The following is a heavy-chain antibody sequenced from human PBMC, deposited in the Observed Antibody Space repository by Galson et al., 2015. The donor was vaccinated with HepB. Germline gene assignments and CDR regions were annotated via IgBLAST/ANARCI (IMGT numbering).Heavy chain of an antibody. CDR3: ARSRPIGLRVVVPFDY. V-gene: IGHV4-30-4*01. CDR2: IYYSGST. J-gene: IGHJ4*02. D-gene: IGHD2-2*01. CDR1: GGSISSGDYY. Sequence: TLSLTCTVSGGSISSGDYYWSWIRQPPGKGLEWIGYIYYSGSTYYNPSLKSRVTISVDTSKNQFSLKLSSVTAADTAVYYCARSRPIGLRVVVPFDYWGQGTLVTVSS.